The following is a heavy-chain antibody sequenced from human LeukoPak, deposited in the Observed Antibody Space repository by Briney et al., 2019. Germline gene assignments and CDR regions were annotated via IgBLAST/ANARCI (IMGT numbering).Heavy chain of an antibody. Sequence: ETLSLTCSVSGASITTYSWNWLRQSPGKGLEWIGYFSLGETTSYTSSLKSRVTISVDTSKNQFSPKLSSVTAADTAVYYCARRSDDILTGYRVEDWGQGTLVTVSS. CDR2: FSLGETT. D-gene: IGHD3-9*01. CDR1: GASITTYS. CDR3: ARRSDDILTGYRVED. V-gene: IGHV4-4*08. J-gene: IGHJ4*02.